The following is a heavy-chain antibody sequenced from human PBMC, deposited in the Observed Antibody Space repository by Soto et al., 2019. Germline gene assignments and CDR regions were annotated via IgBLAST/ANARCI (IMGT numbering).Heavy chain of an antibody. V-gene: IGHV3-30*18. J-gene: IGHJ4*02. D-gene: IGHD2-15*01. Sequence: QVQLVESGGGVVQPGRSLRLSCAASGFTFSSYGMHWVRQAPGKGLEWVAVISYDGSNKYYADSVKGRFTISRDNSKNTLYLQMNSLRAEDTAVYYCAKEFVVAATDYWGQGTLVTVFS. CDR1: GFTFSSYG. CDR2: ISYDGSNK. CDR3: AKEFVVAATDY.